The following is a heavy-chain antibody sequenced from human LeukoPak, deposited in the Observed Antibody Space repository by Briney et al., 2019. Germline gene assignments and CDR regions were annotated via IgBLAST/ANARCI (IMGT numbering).Heavy chain of an antibody. D-gene: IGHD6-13*01. CDR3: ARLPGIAAAGTDPRSYFDY. V-gene: IGHV3-7*01. J-gene: IGHJ4*02. CDR2: MKQDGREK. CDR1: GFIFSNYW. Sequence: PGGSLRLSCVASGFIFSNYWMSRVRQVPGKGLEWVANMKQDGREKYLVDSVKGRFTISRDNAKNSVYLQMNSLRAEDTAVYYCARLPGIAAAGTDPRSYFDYWGQGTLVTVSS.